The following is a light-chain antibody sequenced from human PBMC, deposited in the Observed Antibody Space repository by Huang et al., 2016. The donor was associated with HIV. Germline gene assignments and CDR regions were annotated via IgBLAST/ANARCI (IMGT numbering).Light chain of an antibody. J-gene: IGKJ1*01. CDR2: WAS. CDR3: QQYYSSPQT. CDR1: QSVYSSSTSKGY. V-gene: IGKV4-1*01. Sequence: DIIMTQSPDSLAVSLGERATLNCRSSQSVYSSSTSKGYMVWFHQKPGQPPRFLLFWASTREAGVPDRFSGSGSGTHFTLTIANLEAEDAAIYYCQQYYSSPQTFGQGTRV.